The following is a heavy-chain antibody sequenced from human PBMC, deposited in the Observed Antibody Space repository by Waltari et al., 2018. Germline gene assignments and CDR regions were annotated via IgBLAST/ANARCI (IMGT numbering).Heavy chain of an antibody. CDR3: AKSSGYSYGLRLDY. CDR2: ISGSGISR. J-gene: IGHJ4*02. CDR1: GVPFSSYT. D-gene: IGHD5-18*01. Sequence: DVQLLESGGGLAQPGRSLRLSCKAAGVPFSSYTLTWVRQAPGKGLEWVSGISGSGISRYYADSVKGRFSISRDKSKNTMYMQMNSLRVEDTAVYYCAKSSGYSYGLRLDYWGQGILVTVSS. V-gene: IGHV3-23*01.